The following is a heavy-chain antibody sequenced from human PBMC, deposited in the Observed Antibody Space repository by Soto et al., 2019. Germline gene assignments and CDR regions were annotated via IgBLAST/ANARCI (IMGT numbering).Heavy chain of an antibody. D-gene: IGHD3-3*01. CDR2: INAGHGNT. V-gene: IGHV1-3*01. CDR3: ARSEGSYDFWSGYRRNDAFDI. J-gene: IGHJ3*02. CDR1: GYTFTSYA. Sequence: QVQLVQSGAAVKKPGASVKVSCKASGYTFTSYAMHWVRQAPGQRLEWMGWINAGHGNTKYSQKFQGRVTITRDTSASTAYMELSSLRSEDKAVYYSARSEGSYDFWSGYRRNDAFDIWGQGTTVTVSS.